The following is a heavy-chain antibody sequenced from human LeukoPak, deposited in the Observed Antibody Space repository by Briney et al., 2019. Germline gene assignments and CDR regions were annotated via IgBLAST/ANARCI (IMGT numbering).Heavy chain of an antibody. CDR1: GFTVSSNY. CDR2: IYSGGST. V-gene: IGHV3-66*01. CDR3: ARGRRDGYNYDWFDP. D-gene: IGHD5-24*01. Sequence: GGSLRLSCAASGFTVSSNYMSWVRQAPGKGLEWVSVIYSGGSTYYADSVKGRFPISRDNSKNTLYLQMNSLRAEDTAVYYCARGRRDGYNYDWFDPWGQGTLVTLSS. J-gene: IGHJ5*02.